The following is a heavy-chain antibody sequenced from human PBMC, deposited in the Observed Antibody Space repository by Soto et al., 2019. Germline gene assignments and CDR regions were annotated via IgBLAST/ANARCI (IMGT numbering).Heavy chain of an antibody. Sequence: SETLSLTCTVSGGSIRNGDYYWGWIRQPPGKGLEWIGYVCYSGTTYSHPSLNSRVSISVDTSENQFSLRLTSVTAADTAVYYCVTVNLVGAAYYFYSWGQGTLVTVSS. D-gene: IGHD1-26*01. CDR1: GGSIRNGDYY. V-gene: IGHV4-30-4*01. J-gene: IGHJ4*02. CDR3: VTVNLVGAAYYFYS. CDR2: VCYSGTT.